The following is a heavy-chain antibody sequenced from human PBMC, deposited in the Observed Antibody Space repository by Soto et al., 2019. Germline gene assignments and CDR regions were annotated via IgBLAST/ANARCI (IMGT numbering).Heavy chain of an antibody. D-gene: IGHD3-10*01. CDR2: ISAYNGNT. J-gene: IGHJ4*02. CDR3: ARVFFSWDDYYGWGSFYNWGS. Sequence: GASVKVSCKASGYTFTSYGIGWVRQAPGQGLEWMGWISAYNGNTNYAQKLQGRVTMTTDTSTSTAYMELRSLRSDDTAVYYCARVFFSWDDYYGWGSFYNWGSGGQGTLVTVSS. CDR1: GYTFTSYG. V-gene: IGHV1-18*01.